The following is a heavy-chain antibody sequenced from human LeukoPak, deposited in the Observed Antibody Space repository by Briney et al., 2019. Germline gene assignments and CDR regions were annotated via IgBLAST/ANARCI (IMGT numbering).Heavy chain of an antibody. Sequence: GGSLRLSCAASGFAFSSYAMSWVRLAPGKGLEWVSGITGSGGSTYYADSVKGQFTISRDNSKNTLYLQMNSLRAEDTAVYYCAKEGRVGYSSSSWAFDIWGQGTMVTVSS. CDR1: GFAFSSYA. J-gene: IGHJ3*02. CDR2: ITGSGGST. D-gene: IGHD6-6*01. CDR3: AKEGRVGYSSSSWAFDI. V-gene: IGHV3-23*01.